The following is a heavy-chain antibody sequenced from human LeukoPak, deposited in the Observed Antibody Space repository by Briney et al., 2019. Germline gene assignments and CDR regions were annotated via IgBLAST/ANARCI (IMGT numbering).Heavy chain of an antibody. V-gene: IGHV1-46*01. D-gene: IGHD2-15*01. CDR2: INPSGGST. J-gene: IGHJ4*02. CDR1: GYTFTSYY. CDR3: ARVCRVNYFDY. Sequence: ASVKVSCKASGYTFTSYYIHWVRQAPGQGLEWMGIINPSGGSTSYAQKFQGRVTMTRDMSTSTVYMELSSLRSEDTAVYYCARVCRVNYFDYWGQGTLVTVSS.